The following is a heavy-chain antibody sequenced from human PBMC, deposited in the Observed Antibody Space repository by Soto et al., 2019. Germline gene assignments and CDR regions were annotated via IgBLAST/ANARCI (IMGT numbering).Heavy chain of an antibody. Sequence: GGSLRLSCVVSGFIFSNNGMHWVRQTPGKGLEWVAFMSYDGSDTFYADSVKGRFTISRDNCKNTLFLHMSNLRAEDTAMYYCTIVRVADSALDLWGQGTLVTVPS. CDR2: MSYDGSDT. CDR1: GFIFSNNG. CDR3: TIVRVADSALDL. D-gene: IGHD3-10*02. V-gene: IGHV3-30*02. J-gene: IGHJ5*02.